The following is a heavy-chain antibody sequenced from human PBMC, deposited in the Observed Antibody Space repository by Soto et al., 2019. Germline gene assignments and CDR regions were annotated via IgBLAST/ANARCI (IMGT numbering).Heavy chain of an antibody. CDR1: GDSISSGGYY. CDR2: IYYSGST. J-gene: IGHJ4*02. V-gene: IGHV4-31*03. Sequence: SETLSLTCTVSGDSISSGGYYWSWIRQHPGKGLEWSGYIYYSGSTYYNPSLKSRVTISLDTSKNQFSLKLTSVTAADTAVYYCARDRSRAGYFDYWGQGTLVTVSS. D-gene: IGHD6-13*01. CDR3: ARDRSRAGYFDY.